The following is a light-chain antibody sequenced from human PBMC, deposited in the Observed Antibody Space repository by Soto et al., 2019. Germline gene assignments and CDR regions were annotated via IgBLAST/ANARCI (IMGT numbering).Light chain of an antibody. CDR1: QSIATY. Sequence: DIPLTQSPSSLSASVEDRVTITCRASQSIATYLNWYQQRPGKAPKLLISAATPLQSGVPSRFSCSGFGTDFTLTTTSLPPEEFAIYFCQQSYSDPRTFGQGTRVEIK. V-gene: IGKV1-39*01. J-gene: IGKJ1*01. CDR2: AAT. CDR3: QQSYSDPRT.